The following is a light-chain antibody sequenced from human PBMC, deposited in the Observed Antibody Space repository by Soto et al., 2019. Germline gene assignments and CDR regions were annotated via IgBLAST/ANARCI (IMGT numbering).Light chain of an antibody. CDR2: GAS. Sequence: DIQMTQSPSSLSASVGDRVTITCRASQSINRDLNWYQQKAGKAPKLVIYGASSLESGVPSRFSGRGSGTDFTLTITSLQPEDFVTYYCQQSYSPVRNIFGQGTKLEI. CDR3: QQSYSPVRNI. CDR1: QSINRD. J-gene: IGKJ2*01. V-gene: IGKV1-39*01.